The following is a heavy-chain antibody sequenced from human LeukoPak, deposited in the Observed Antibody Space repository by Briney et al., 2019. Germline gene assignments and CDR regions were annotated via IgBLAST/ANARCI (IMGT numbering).Heavy chain of an antibody. J-gene: IGHJ4*02. Sequence: PGGSLRLSCAASGFTFDDYAMHWVRQAPGKGLEWVSGIGWNSGSRDYADSVKGRFTISRDNAKSSLYLQMNDLRAEDTAVYYCAKEGIYYDSSGVDYWGQGTLVTVSS. CDR2: IGWNSGSR. D-gene: IGHD3-22*01. V-gene: IGHV3-9*01. CDR3: AKEGIYYDSSGVDY. CDR1: GFTFDDYA.